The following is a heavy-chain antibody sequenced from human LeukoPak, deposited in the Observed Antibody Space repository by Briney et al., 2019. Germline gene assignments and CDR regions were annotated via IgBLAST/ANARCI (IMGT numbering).Heavy chain of an antibody. J-gene: IGHJ5*02. Sequence: SETLSLTCTVSGDFISSRTYYWGWIRQPPGKGLEWIVSINYSGSTHDNPSLKSRVTISVDTSKNQLSLKLSSVTAADTAVYYCVRGRYDYNRLDPWGQGTLVAISA. D-gene: IGHD3-16*01. CDR2: INYSGST. CDR3: VRGRYDYNRLDP. CDR1: GDFISSRTYY. V-gene: IGHV4-39*01.